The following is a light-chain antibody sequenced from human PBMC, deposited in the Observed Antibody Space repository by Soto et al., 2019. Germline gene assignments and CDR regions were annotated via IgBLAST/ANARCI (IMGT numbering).Light chain of an antibody. CDR2: DAS. CDR1: QTISSW. Sequence: DIQMTQSPFTLSASVGDRVTITCRASQTISSWLAWYQQIPGKAPKLLIYDASSLESGVPSRFSGSGSGTEFTLTISSLQPDDFATYYCQQYNSYPKTFGQGTKVDI. CDR3: QQYNSYPKT. V-gene: IGKV1-5*01. J-gene: IGKJ1*01.